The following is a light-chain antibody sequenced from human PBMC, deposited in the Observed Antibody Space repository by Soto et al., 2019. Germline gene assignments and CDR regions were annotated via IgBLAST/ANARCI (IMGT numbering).Light chain of an antibody. CDR2: DVK. CDR1: SSDVGGYNY. Sequence: QSALTQPRSVSGSPGQSVTLSCTGTSSDVGGYNYVTWYQQYPGTAPKVMIYDVKTRPSGVPDRFSGSKSGNTASLTISGLQAEDEADYYCCSYAGDYTFVFGTGTKLTVL. V-gene: IGLV2-11*01. CDR3: CSYAGDYTFV. J-gene: IGLJ1*01.